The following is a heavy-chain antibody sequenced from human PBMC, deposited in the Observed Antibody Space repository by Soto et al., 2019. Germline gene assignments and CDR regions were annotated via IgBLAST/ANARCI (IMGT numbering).Heavy chain of an antibody. CDR1: GFTFSSYS. Sequence: EVQLVESGGGLVQPGGSLRLSCAASGFTFSSYSMNWVRQAPGKGLEWVSYISSSSSAIYYADSVKGRFTISRDNAKNSLYLQMNSLRDEDTAVYYCATGILLERKFDYWGQGTLVTVSS. J-gene: IGHJ4*02. CDR3: ATGILLERKFDY. D-gene: IGHD1-1*01. CDR2: ISSSSSAI. V-gene: IGHV3-48*02.